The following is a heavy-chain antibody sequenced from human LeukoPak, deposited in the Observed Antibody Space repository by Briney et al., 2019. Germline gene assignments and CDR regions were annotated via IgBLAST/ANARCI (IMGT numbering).Heavy chain of an antibody. CDR1: GFTFRSHA. Sequence: TGGSLRLSCAASGFTFRSHAMHWVRQAPGKGLEWVAVISYDGSNEYYADSVKGRFTISRDNSKNTLYLQMSSLRAEDTAVYYCAKEFNRGLPDYWGQGTLVTVPS. J-gene: IGHJ4*02. CDR3: AKEFNRGLPDY. CDR2: ISYDGSNE. V-gene: IGHV3-30*18. D-gene: IGHD2-21*01.